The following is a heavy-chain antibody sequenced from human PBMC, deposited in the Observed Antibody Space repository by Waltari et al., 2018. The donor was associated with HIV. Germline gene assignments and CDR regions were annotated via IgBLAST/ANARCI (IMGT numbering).Heavy chain of an antibody. CDR2: INHKSGAA. V-gene: IGHV1-2*02. Sequence: QVHLVQSGTEVKKPGASVKVSCKAPGYTFTGDYLHWVRQVPGQGLDWMGWINHKSGAANNAQTCQVRVTMTRDTSISTTHMELSRLRSDDTAVYYCARALYDPGPSYFYGMDVWGQGTTVTVSS. CDR3: ARALYDPGPSYFYGMDV. J-gene: IGHJ6*02. D-gene: IGHD3-3*01. CDR1: GYTFTGDY.